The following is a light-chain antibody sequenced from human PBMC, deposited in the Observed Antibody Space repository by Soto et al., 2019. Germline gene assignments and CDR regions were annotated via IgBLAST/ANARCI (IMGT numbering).Light chain of an antibody. V-gene: IGKV3-20*01. CDR1: QTVRNNY. CDR2: DTS. J-gene: IGKJ4*01. CDR3: QYLNSFPLT. Sequence: EFVLTHSPGTLSLSPVERATISCRASQTVRNNYLAWYQQKPGQAPRLLIYDTSNRATGVPARFSGSGSGTDFTLTISSLQPEDVATYYCQYLNSFPLTCGGGTTGDIK.